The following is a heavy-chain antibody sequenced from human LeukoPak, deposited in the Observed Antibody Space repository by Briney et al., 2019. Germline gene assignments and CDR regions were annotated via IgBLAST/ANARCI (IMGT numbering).Heavy chain of an antibody. CDR2: IIPVFGTA. CDR3: AKQGAARQDYYMDV. CDR1: GGSFSSYA. V-gene: IGHV1-69*06. Sequence: VASVKVSCKASGGSFSSYAISWVRQAPGQGLEWMGRIIPVFGTANDAQKFQERVTITADIVSNTAYLEVTSLTSDDTAVYVCAKQGAARQDYYMDVWGNGTTVTVSS. D-gene: IGHD5-18*01. J-gene: IGHJ6*03.